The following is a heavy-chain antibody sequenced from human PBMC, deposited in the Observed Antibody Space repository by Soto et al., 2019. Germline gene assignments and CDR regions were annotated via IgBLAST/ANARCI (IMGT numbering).Heavy chain of an antibody. CDR1: GGSFSGYY. CDR2: INHSGST. D-gene: IGHD2-2*02. Sequence: QVQLQQWGAGLLKPSETLSLTCAVYGGSFSGYYWSWIRQPPGKGLEWIGEINHSGSTNYNPSLKSRVTISVDTSKNQFSLKLSSVTAADTAVYYCARGPVRYQLLYPDYGMDVWGQGTTVTVSS. J-gene: IGHJ6*02. CDR3: ARGPVRYQLLYPDYGMDV. V-gene: IGHV4-34*01.